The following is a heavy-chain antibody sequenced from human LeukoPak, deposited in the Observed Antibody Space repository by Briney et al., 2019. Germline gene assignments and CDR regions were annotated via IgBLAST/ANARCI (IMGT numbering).Heavy chain of an antibody. CDR2: ISYHGNNE. CDR3: ARCPESSGYYYELDS. Sequence: GRSLRLSCAASGFTFRLYGMHWVRQAPGKGLEWVAVISYHGNNEYYADSVKGRFTISRDNSKNTLYLQMNSLTAEDTAVYYCARCPESSGYYYELDSWGQGTLVTVSS. V-gene: IGHV3-30*03. D-gene: IGHD3-22*01. J-gene: IGHJ4*02. CDR1: GFTFRLYG.